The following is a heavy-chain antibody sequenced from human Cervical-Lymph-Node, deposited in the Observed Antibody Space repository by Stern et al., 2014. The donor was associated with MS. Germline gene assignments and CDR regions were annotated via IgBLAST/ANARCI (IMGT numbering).Heavy chain of an antibody. J-gene: IGHJ4*02. V-gene: IGHV3-21*01. Sequence: EVQLVESGGGLVKPGESLRLSCDASGFTFSHYSINWVRQAPGKGLECISSISNKSTPPYYADSVEGRFTISRDSAKDSVSLHMVSLRAEDTAVYYCARARVGDYARSPHLDSWGQGTLVTVSS. D-gene: IGHD4-17*01. CDR3: ARARVGDYARSPHLDS. CDR1: GFTFSHYS. CDR2: ISNKSTPP.